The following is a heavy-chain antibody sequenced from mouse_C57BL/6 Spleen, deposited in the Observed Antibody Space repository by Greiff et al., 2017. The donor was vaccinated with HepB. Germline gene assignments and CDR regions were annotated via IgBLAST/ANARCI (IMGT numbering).Heavy chain of an antibody. D-gene: IGHD1-1*01. CDR2: IYPGDGDT. CDR1: GYAFSSYW. V-gene: IGHV1-80*01. CDR3: ARDHYYGSSQGFAY. J-gene: IGHJ3*01. Sequence: QVQLQQSGAELVKPGASVKISCKASGYAFSSYWMNWVKQRPGKGLEWIGQIYPGDGDTNYNGKFKGKATLTADKSSSTAYMQLSSLPSEDSAVYFCARDHYYGSSQGFAYWGQGTLVTVSA.